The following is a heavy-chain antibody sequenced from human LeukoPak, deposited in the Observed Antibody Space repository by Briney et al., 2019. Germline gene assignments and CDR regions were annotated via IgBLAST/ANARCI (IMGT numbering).Heavy chain of an antibody. CDR2: MYHNRGT. J-gene: IGHJ6*04. D-gene: IGHD3-10*01. V-gene: IGHV4-38-2*01. CDR3: ASYYASGVSAYDYFGMDV. Sequence: PETLSLTCAVSGYSISSGYYWGWIRQPPGKGLEWIGSMYHNRGTYYNPSLKSRVTISMDTSKNQFSLRLSSVTAADTAVYYCASYYASGVSAYDYFGMDVWGKGTTVTVS. CDR1: GYSISSGYY.